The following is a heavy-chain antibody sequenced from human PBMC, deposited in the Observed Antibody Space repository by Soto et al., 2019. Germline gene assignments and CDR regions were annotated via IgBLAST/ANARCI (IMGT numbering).Heavy chain of an antibody. J-gene: IGHJ4*02. CDR3: ARDGEPTPSRGLNWNYVGY. Sequence: GASVKVSCKASGGTFSSYTISWVRQAPGQGLEWMGRIIPILGIANYAQKFQGRVTITADKSTSTAYMELSSLRSEDTAVYYCARDGEPTPSRGLNWNYVGYWGQGTLVTVSS. CDR1: GGTFSSYT. D-gene: IGHD1-20*01. CDR2: IIPILGIA. V-gene: IGHV1-69*04.